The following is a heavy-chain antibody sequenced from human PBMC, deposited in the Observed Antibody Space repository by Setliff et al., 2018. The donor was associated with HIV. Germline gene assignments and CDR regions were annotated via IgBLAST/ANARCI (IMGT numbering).Heavy chain of an antibody. CDR1: NYPLINYG. J-gene: IGHJ5*02. CDR2: IGSYSGYT. D-gene: IGHD2-2*01. V-gene: IGHV1-18*01. CDR3: VRGHCNSDKCWYTWFDP. Sequence: SVKVSCKASNYPLINYGVSWVRQAPGQGLEWMGWIGSYSGYTIYAQKFQDRLTMTTDTSTTTASMELRSLRSDDTAVYYCVRGHCNSDKCWYTWFDPWGQGTLVTVSS.